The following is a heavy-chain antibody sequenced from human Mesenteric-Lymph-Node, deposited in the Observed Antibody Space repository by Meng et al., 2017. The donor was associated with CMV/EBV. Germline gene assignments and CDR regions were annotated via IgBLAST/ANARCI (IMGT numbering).Heavy chain of an antibody. CDR3: AKDISAGITMVRGVIYYYYYGMDV. CDR1: GFTFDDYA. V-gene: IGHV3-9*01. J-gene: IGHJ6*02. D-gene: IGHD3-10*01. Sequence: GGSLRLSCAASGFTFDDYAMHWVRQAPGKGLEWVSGISWNSGSIGYADSVKGRFTISRDNAKNSLYLQMNSLRAEDTALYYCAKDISAGITMVRGVIYYYYYGMDVWGQGTTVTVSS. CDR2: ISWNSGSI.